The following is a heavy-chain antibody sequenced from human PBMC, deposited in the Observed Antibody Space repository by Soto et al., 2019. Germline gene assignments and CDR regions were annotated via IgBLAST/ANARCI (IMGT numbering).Heavy chain of an antibody. V-gene: IGHV4-34*01. J-gene: IGHJ4*02. CDR3: ARGDLKTDN. Sequence: QVQLQQWGAGLLKPSETLSLTCAVYRGPFSGYYWSWIRQPPGKGLEWIGEINHSGSTNYNPSLESRVTISVDTSKNQFSLKLSAVTAADTAMYYCARGDLKTDNWGQGTLVTVSS. CDR1: RGPFSGYY. CDR2: INHSGST.